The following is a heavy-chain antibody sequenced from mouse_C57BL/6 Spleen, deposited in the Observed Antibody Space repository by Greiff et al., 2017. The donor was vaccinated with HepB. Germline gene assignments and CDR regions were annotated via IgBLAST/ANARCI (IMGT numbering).Heavy chain of an antibody. CDR3: VSPGAYYGSSRVYYAMDY. Sequence: EVHLVESGGGLVQPKGSLKLSCAASGFTFNTYAMHWVRQAPGKGLEWVARIRSKSSNYATYYADSVKDRFTISRDDSQSMLYLQMNNLKTEDTAMYYCVSPGAYYGSSRVYYAMDYWGQGTSVTVSS. CDR1: GFTFNTYA. CDR2: IRSKSSNYAT. D-gene: IGHD1-1*01. V-gene: IGHV10-3*01. J-gene: IGHJ4*01.